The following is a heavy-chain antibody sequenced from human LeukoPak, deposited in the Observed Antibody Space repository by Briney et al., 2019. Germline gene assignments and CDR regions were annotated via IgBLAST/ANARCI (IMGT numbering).Heavy chain of an antibody. CDR2: INPSGGST. CDR3: AKGELPFKEFDY. J-gene: IGHJ4*02. CDR1: GYTFTSYY. Sequence: ASVKVSCKASGYTFTSYYMHWVRQAPGQGLEWMGIINPSGGSTSYAQKFQGRVTMTRDTSTSTVYMELSSLSSEDTAVYYCAKGELPFKEFDYWGQGTLVTVSS. V-gene: IGHV1-46*01. D-gene: IGHD3-3*01.